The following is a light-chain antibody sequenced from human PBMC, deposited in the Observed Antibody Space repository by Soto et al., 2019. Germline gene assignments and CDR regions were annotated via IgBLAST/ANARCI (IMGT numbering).Light chain of an antibody. CDR2: DAS. CDR3: QQRHTWPRGT. V-gene: IGKV3-11*01. CDR1: QSVNSY. Sequence: EIVLTQSPATLSLSPGERVTLSCRASQSVNSYLAWYQQKPGQAPRLVIYDASNRATGIPARFSGSGSGTDFTLTISSLEPEDFALYYCQQRHTWPRGTFGQGTKVEIK. J-gene: IGKJ1*01.